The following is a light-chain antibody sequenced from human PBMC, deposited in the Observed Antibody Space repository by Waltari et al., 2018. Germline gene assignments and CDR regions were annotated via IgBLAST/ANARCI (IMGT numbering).Light chain of an antibody. V-gene: IGLV5-45*03. CDR1: SGINVGSYR. Sequence: QAVLTQPSSLPASPGASASLTCALRSGINVGSYRKFWYQQKPGSPPQYLLRYKSGSDKHQDSRVPRRFYGSKDASASAGILLISGLQSEDEADYYCMIWHNNAVVFGGGTTLTVL. CDR2: YKSGSDK. CDR3: MIWHNNAVV. J-gene: IGLJ2*01.